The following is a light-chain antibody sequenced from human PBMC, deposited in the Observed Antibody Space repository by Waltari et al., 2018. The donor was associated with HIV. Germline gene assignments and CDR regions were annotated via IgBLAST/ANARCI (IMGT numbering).Light chain of an antibody. J-gene: IGKJ2*01. CDR3: LHYGGSFRT. Sequence: EIVLMQSPGTLSLSPGERATLSCRASQSVSINYLAWYQQKPGLAPRLLIFGASSRATGIPDRFSGSGSGTDFTLTISRLEPEDFAAYCCLHYGGSFRTFGQGTKLEIK. CDR1: QSVSINY. CDR2: GAS. V-gene: IGKV3-20*01.